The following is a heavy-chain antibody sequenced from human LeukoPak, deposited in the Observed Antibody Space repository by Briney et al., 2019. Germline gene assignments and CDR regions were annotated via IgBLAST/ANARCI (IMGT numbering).Heavy chain of an antibody. CDR3: AREAGSYYYYYYMDV. J-gene: IGHJ6*03. V-gene: IGHV4-34*01. CDR1: GGPFSGYY. CDR2: INHSGST. Sequence: SETLSLTCAVYGGPFSGYYWSWIRQPPGKGLEWIGEINHSGSTNYNPSLKSRVTISVDTSKNQFSLKLSSVTAADTAVYYCAREAGSYYYYYYMDVWGKGTTVTISS. D-gene: IGHD1-1*01.